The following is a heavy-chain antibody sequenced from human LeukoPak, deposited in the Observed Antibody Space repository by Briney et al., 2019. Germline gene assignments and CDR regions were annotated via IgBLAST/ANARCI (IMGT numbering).Heavy chain of an antibody. D-gene: IGHD5-24*01. CDR1: GFTSSSYA. CDR3: AKGDGYNYDNWFDP. CDR2: ISGSGGST. V-gene: IGHV3-23*01. Sequence: PGGSLRLSCAVSGFTSSSYALSWVRQAPGKGLEWVSGISGSGGSTYYADSVKGRFTISRDNSKNTLYLQMNSLRGEDTAVYYCAKGDGYNYDNWFDPWGQGTLVTVSS. J-gene: IGHJ5*02.